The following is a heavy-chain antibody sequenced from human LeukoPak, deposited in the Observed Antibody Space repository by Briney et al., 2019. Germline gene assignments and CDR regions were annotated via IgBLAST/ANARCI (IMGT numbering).Heavy chain of an antibody. CDR3: VKIASVTGGDC. CDR2: ISNNGGSS. CDR1: GFTFSAYA. D-gene: IGHD1-1*01. Sequence: GGPLRLSCSASGFTFSAYAMYWVRQAPGKALEYVSGISNNGGSSFYADSVKGRFTISRDNSKNTLYLQMSSLRAEDTAVYYCVKIASVTGGDCWGQGTRLTVSS. V-gene: IGHV3-64D*09. J-gene: IGHJ4*02.